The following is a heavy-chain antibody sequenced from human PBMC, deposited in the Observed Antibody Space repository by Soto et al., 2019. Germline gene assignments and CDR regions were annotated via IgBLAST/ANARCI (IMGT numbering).Heavy chain of an antibody. CDR3: ASSYSNYALIDYYYYCMDV. J-gene: IGHJ6*02. D-gene: IGHD4-4*01. CDR2: INAGNGNP. Sequence: QVQLVQSGAEVKKPGASVKVSCKASGYTFTSYAMHWVRQAPGQRLEWMGWINAGNGNPKYSQKLQGRVTITRDTSASTAYIELSSLRSEDTAVYYCASSYSNYALIDYYYYCMDVWGQGSTVTVSS. CDR1: GYTFTSYA. V-gene: IGHV1-3*01.